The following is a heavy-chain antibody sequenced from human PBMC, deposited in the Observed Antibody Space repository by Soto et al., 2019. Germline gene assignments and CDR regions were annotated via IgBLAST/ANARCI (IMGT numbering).Heavy chain of an antibody. D-gene: IGHD4-17*01. Sequence: GGSLRLSCAASGFTFSSYGMHWVRQAPGKGLEWVAVIWYDGSNKYYADSVKGRFTISRDNSKNTLYLQMNSLRAEDTAVYYCARAATTVTTRRWFDPWGQGTLVTVSS. J-gene: IGHJ5*02. CDR2: IWYDGSNK. CDR1: GFTFSSYG. V-gene: IGHV3-33*01. CDR3: ARAATTVTTRRWFDP.